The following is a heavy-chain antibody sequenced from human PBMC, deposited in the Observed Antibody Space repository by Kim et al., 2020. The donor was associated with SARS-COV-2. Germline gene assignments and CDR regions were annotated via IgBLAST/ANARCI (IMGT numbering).Heavy chain of an antibody. CDR3: AKGGWLGY. CDR2: ISYDGSNK. D-gene: IGHD5-18*01. CDR1: GFTFSGYG. J-gene: IGHJ4*02. V-gene: IGHV3-30*18. Sequence: GGSLRLSCAGSGFTFSGYGIHWVRRAPGKGLEWVAVISYDGSNKYYADSVKGRFTISRDNSKNTLYLQMNSLRAEDTAVYYCAKGGWLGYWGQGTLVTVSS.